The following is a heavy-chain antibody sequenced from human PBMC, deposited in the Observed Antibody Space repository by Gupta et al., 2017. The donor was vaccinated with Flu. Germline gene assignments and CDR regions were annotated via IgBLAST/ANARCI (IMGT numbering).Heavy chain of an antibody. CDR3: GRGGEYSGSSHDALEV. CDR2: SNPSDGTR. D-gene: IGHD5-12*01. Sequence: YYRHWVRQAPGQGVEWMGISNPSDGTRSYGQKFQGRVTVTRDTSTSTNHMEMSSLRSEDTAMYYCGRGGEYSGSSHDALEVWGQGTMVTVSS. J-gene: IGHJ3*01. CDR1: YY. V-gene: IGHV1-46*03.